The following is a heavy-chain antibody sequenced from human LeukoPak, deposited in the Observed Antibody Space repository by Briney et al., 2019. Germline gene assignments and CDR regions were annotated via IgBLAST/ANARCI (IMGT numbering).Heavy chain of an antibody. J-gene: IGHJ4*02. CDR2: IYYSGST. Sequence: SEPQSLPCTLSIHLQWLYYERCLRHPPGRGLEWIGHIYYSGSTHYNPSLKSRVTLSVDTSKNQFSLKLSSVTAADTAVYYCASSSGRPPYYFDYWGEGTLVTVSS. CDR1: IHLQWLYY. CDR3: ASSSGRPPYYFDY. V-gene: IGHV4-59*08. D-gene: IGHD6-19*01.